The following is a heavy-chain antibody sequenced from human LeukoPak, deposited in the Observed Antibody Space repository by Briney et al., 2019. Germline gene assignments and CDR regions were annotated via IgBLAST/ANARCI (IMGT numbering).Heavy chain of an antibody. D-gene: IGHD2-2*01. Sequence: ASVKVSCKASGYTFTTSSLAWVRQAPGQSLESMGWISVNNGGTNYAQSFQDRVTLTRDTSTNTAYLELRSLRSDDTAIIYCATVTQPRGYFLHCGQGTLVTVSS. CDR1: GYTFTTSS. J-gene: IGHJ1*01. CDR2: ISVNNGGT. CDR3: ATVTQPRGYFLH. V-gene: IGHV1-18*01.